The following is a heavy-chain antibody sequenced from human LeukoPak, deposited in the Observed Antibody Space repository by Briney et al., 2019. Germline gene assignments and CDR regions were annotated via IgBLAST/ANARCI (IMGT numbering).Heavy chain of an antibody. V-gene: IGHV4-34*01. J-gene: IGHJ4*02. CDR1: GGSFSGYY. D-gene: IGHD2-2*01. CDR2: INHSGST. Sequence: PSETLSLTCAVYGGSFSGYYWGWIRQPPGKGLEWIGEINHSGSTNYNPSLKSRVTISVDTSKNQFSLKLSSVTAADTAVYYCARGRRIYCSSTSCYHRAYFDYWGQGTLVTVSS. CDR3: ARGRRIYCSSTSCYHRAYFDY.